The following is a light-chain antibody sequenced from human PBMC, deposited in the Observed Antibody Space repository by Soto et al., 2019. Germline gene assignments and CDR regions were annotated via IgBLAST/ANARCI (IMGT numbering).Light chain of an antibody. CDR3: QQYGTSPYT. Sequence: EIVLTQSPGTLSLSPGERATLSCWASQSVRSNYLAWYQQKPGQAPRLLIYGASSRATGIPDRFSGSGSATCFTLTISRLEPEDFAVYYWQQYGTSPYTFGRGTKLEIK. CDR1: QSVRSNY. CDR2: GAS. J-gene: IGKJ2*01. V-gene: IGKV3-20*01.